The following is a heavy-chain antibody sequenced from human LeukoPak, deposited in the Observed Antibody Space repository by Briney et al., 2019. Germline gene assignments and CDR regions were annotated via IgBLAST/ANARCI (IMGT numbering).Heavy chain of an antibody. CDR3: ARDRSPESFDI. D-gene: IGHD1-26*01. V-gene: IGHV4-61*02. J-gene: IGHJ3*02. CDR2: IYTSGST. Sequence: SETLSLTCTVSGGSISSGSYYWSWIRQPAGKGLEWIGRIYTSGSTNYNPSLKSRVTISVDTSKNQFSLKLSSVTAADTAVYYCARDRSPESFDIWGQGTMVTVSS. CDR1: GGSISSGSYY.